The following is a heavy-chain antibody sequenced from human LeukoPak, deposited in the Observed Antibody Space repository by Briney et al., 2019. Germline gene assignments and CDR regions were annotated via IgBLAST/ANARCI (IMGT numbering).Heavy chain of an antibody. J-gene: IGHJ6*02. CDR2: IKQDGSEK. CDR3: ARDHMVAAPWYYYGMDV. D-gene: IGHD2-15*01. CDR1: GFTFSSYW. V-gene: IGHV3-7*01. Sequence: AGGSLRLSCAASGFTFSSYWMSWVRQAPGKGLEWVANIKQDGSEKYYVDSVKGRFTISRDNAKNSLYLRMNSLRAEDTAVYYCARDHMVAAPWYYYGMDVWGQGTTVTVSS.